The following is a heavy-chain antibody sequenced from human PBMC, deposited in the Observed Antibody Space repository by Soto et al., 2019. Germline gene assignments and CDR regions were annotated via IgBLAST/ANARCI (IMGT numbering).Heavy chain of an antibody. CDR3: ARSPLRISSAGGYYYFGMDV. CDR2: ISNDGSKN. CDR1: GFTFSSYA. J-gene: IGHJ6*02. Sequence: QVQLVESGGGVVQPGRSLRLSCAASGFTFSSYAMHWVRQAPGKGLEWVSVISNDGSKNSYAESVKGRFTISRDKSKNTLYLQMNSLRGEDTAMYCSARSPLRISSAGGYYYFGMDVWGQGTTLTVS. V-gene: IGHV3-30-3*01. D-gene: IGHD6-6*01.